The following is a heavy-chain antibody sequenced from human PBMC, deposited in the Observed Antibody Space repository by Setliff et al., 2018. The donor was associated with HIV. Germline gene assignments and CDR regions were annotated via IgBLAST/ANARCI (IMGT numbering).Heavy chain of an antibody. J-gene: IGHJ6*02. CDR3: ARVVWTAAAGTLDYHYYGLDV. V-gene: IGHV4-34*01. Sequence: PSETLSLTCAVYGASLSGYYWSWIRQPPGKGLEWIGEINYSGTTNHNPSLKSRVTISVDTSKKQFSLKVRSVTAADAAVYFCARVVWTAAAGTLDYHYYGLDVWGQGTTVTVSS. D-gene: IGHD6-13*01. CDR1: GASLSGYY. CDR2: INYSGTT.